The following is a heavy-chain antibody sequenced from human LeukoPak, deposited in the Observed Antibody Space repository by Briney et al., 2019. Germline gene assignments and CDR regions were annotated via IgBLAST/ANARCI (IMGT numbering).Heavy chain of an antibody. CDR1: GFTVSSNY. Sequence: QAGGSLRLSCAASGFTVSSNYMSWVRQAPGKGLERVSVIYSGGSTYYADSVKGRFTISRDNSKNTLYLQMNSLRAEDTAVYYCAVLCSGGSCYPPGFDYWGQGTLVTVSS. J-gene: IGHJ4*02. CDR2: IYSGGST. V-gene: IGHV3-53*01. D-gene: IGHD2-15*01. CDR3: AVLCSGGSCYPPGFDY.